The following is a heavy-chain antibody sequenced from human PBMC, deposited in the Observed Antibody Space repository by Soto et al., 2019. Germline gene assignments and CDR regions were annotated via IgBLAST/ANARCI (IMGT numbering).Heavy chain of an antibody. Sequence: SETLSLTCTVSGCSISSYYWSWIRQPPGKGLEWIGYIYYSGSTNYNPSLKSRVTISVDTSKNQFSLKLSSVTAADTAVYYCAREVTMIIDYWGQGTLVTVS. V-gene: IGHV4-59*01. CDR1: GCSISSYY. D-gene: IGHD3-22*01. CDR3: AREVTMIIDY. J-gene: IGHJ4*02. CDR2: IYYSGST.